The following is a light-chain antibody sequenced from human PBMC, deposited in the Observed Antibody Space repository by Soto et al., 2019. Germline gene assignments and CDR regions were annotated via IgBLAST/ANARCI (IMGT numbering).Light chain of an antibody. V-gene: IGKV3-11*01. Sequence: EVVLTQSPVTLSLSPGEIASLSFRASQFLISYLALYQQIPGQPPRLLIYDSTNRAAGIPARFSGSRSGTDFTLTISSVEPEDFAMYYCHQRNQFGRGTRLEIK. CDR3: HQRNQ. J-gene: IGKJ5*01. CDR1: QFLISY. CDR2: DST.